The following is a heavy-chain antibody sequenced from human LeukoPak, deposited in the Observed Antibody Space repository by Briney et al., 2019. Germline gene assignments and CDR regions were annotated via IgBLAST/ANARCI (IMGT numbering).Heavy chain of an antibody. CDR3: ARGQFLVPSDP. V-gene: IGHV4-30-4*01. D-gene: IGHD3-3*01. Sequence: KPSETLSLTCTVSGGSISSGDYYWSWIRQPPGKGLEWIGYIYYSGSTYYNPSLKSRVTISVDTSKNQFSLKLSSVTAADTAVYYCARGQFLVPSDPWGQGTLVTVSS. CDR1: GGSISSGDYY. CDR2: IYYSGST. J-gene: IGHJ5*02.